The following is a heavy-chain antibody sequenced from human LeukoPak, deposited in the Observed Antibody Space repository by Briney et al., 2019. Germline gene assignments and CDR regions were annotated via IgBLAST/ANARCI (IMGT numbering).Heavy chain of an antibody. J-gene: IGHJ4*02. Sequence: GASVKVSRKASGYRFTTSYIQWVRQAPGQGLEWMGIINPTGGDTRYAQKFQGRVTMTRDMSTTTAYMELSSLRSDDTAVYYCARFALSYSGSRYFDYWGQGTLVTVSS. V-gene: IGHV1-46*01. D-gene: IGHD3-10*01. CDR3: ARFALSYSGSRYFDY. CDR1: GYRFTTSY. CDR2: INPTGGDT.